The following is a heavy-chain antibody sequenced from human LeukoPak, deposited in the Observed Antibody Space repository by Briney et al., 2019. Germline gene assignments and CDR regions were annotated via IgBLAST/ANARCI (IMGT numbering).Heavy chain of an antibody. J-gene: IGHJ4*02. CDR1: GGSINGYY. V-gene: IGHV4-59*01. Sequence: SETLSLTCTVTGGSINGYYWSWIRQPPGKGLEWIGYIYYSGSTNYNPSLKSRVTISVDTSKNQFSLKLSSVTAADTAVYYCARDGDGYNRRLGYWGQGTLVTVSS. CDR3: ARDGDGYNRRLGY. D-gene: IGHD5-24*01. CDR2: IYYSGST.